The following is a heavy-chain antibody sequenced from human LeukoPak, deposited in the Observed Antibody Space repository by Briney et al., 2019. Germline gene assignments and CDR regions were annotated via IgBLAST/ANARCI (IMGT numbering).Heavy chain of an antibody. J-gene: IGHJ4*02. V-gene: IGHV3-21*01. CDR1: GFTFSSYS. CDR2: ISTTSTYI. Sequence: GGSLRLSCAASGFTFSSYSMKWVRQAPGKGLEWVSSISTTSTYIYYADSVKGRFTISRENAKSSMYLQMNSLRAEETALYYCARERGDYDGSGTDYWGQGTLVTVSS. D-gene: IGHD3-22*01. CDR3: ARERGDYDGSGTDY.